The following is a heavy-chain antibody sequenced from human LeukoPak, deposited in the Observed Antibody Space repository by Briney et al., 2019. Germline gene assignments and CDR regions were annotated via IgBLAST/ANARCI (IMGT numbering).Heavy chain of an antibody. CDR2: INTDGSNT. Sequence: GGSLRLSCAASGFXFSRIWMHWVRQVPGKGLVWVSRINTDGSNTIYADSVKGRFTISRDNAKNTLYLQMNSLRAEDTAVYYCATDQSIAGPTTADYWGQGTLVTVSS. CDR1: GFXFSRIW. V-gene: IGHV3-74*01. CDR3: ATDQSIAGPTTADY. D-gene: IGHD1-26*01. J-gene: IGHJ4*02.